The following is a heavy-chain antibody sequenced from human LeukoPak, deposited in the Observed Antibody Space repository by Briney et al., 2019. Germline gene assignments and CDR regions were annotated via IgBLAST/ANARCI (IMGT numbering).Heavy chain of an antibody. CDR2: IIPIFGTA. J-gene: IGHJ4*02. CDR3: ARDGSSGGFDY. V-gene: IGHV1-69*01. CDR1: GGTFSSYA. D-gene: IGHD6-6*01. Sequence: ASVRVSCKASGGTFSSYAISWVRQAPGQGLEWMGGIIPIFGTANYAQKFQGRVTITADESTSTAYMELSSLRSEDTAVYYCARDGSSGGFDYWGQGTLVTVSS.